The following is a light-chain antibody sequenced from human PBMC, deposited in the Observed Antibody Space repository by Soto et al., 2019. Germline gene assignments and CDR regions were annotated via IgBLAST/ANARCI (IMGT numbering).Light chain of an antibody. V-gene: IGLV2-8*01. J-gene: IGLJ3*02. CDR2: EVS. CDR1: SSDVGGHNY. CDR3: SSTAGNNNMV. Sequence: QSALTQSPSASGSPGQSVTISCTGTSSDVGGHNYVSWYQHHPGKAPKLIIYEVSKRPSGVPDRFSGSKSGNTASLTGSGLQAEDEAVDYCSSTAGNNNMVFGGGTKLTVL.